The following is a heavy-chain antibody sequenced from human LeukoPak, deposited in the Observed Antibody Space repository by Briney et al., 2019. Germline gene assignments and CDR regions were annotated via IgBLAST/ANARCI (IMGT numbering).Heavy chain of an antibody. CDR2: ISWNSGSI. Sequence: GGSLRLSCAASGFTFDDYAMHWVRHAPGQGLEWVSSISWNSGSIGYADSVKGRFTISRDNAKNSLYLQMNSLRAEDTALYYCAKGPDYYDSSGYYTSFDYWGQGTLVTVSS. CDR3: AKGPDYYDSSGYYTSFDY. CDR1: GFTFDDYA. D-gene: IGHD3-22*01. J-gene: IGHJ4*02. V-gene: IGHV3-9*01.